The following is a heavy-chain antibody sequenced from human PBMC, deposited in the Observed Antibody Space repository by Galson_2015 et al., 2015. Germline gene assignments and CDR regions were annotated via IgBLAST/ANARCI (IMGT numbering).Heavy chain of an antibody. V-gene: IGHV3-11*06. Sequence: SLRLSCAASGFTFSDYYMSWIRQAPGKGLEWVSYISSSSSYTNYADSVKGRFTISRDNAKNSLYLQMNSLRAEDTAVYYCARDIVEGGYSYGLSYWGQGTLVTVSS. CDR3: ARDIVEGGYSYGLSY. D-gene: IGHD5-18*01. CDR2: ISSSSSYT. CDR1: GFTFSDYY. J-gene: IGHJ4*02.